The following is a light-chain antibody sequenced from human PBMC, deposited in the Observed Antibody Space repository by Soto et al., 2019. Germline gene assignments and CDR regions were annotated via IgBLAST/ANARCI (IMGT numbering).Light chain of an antibody. Sequence: QSVLTQPPSASGSPGQSVTISCTGTSSDVGRYNYISWYQQRPGKAPKLIIYEVSKRPSGVPDRLSGFKYGNTASLTVSGLQAEDEADYYCSSYAGNSRYVFGTGTKVTRP. CDR2: EVS. CDR1: SSDVGRYNY. CDR3: SSYAGNSRYV. V-gene: IGLV2-8*01. J-gene: IGLJ1*01.